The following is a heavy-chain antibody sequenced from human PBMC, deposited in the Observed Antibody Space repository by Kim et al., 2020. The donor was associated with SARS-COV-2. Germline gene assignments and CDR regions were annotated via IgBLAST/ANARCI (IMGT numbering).Heavy chain of an antibody. J-gene: IGHJ4*01. CDR2: IKRAGCEK. V-gene: IGHV3-7*01. Sequence: GGSLRLSCAASGFTFSSYWMSWVRQAPGKGLEWVANIKRAGCEKRYVESVKGRFTISRDNAKNSLYLQMNSLRAEDTAVYYCARSTSPVTSGGDCFDN. CDR3: ARSTSPVTSGGDCFDN. CDR1: GFTFSSYW. D-gene: IGHD2-8*02.